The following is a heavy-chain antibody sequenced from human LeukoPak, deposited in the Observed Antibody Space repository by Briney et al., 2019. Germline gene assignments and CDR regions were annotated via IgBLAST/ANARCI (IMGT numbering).Heavy chain of an antibody. CDR2: ISSSSSYI. D-gene: IGHD5-12*01. CDR1: GFTFSSYA. J-gene: IGHJ4*02. V-gene: IGHV3-21*01. Sequence: GGSLRLSCAASGFTFSSYAMSWVRQAPGKGLEWVSSISSSSSYIYYADSVKGRFTISRDNAKNSLYLQMNSLRAEDTAVYYCATLVATTPDYWGQGTLVTVSS. CDR3: ATLVATTPDY.